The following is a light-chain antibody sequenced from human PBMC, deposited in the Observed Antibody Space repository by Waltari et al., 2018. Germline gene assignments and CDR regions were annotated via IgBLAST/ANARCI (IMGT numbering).Light chain of an antibody. J-gene: IGLJ2*01. CDR3: VAWDDRLNDRL. CDR2: KNE. CDR1: NPNISYNS. Sequence: QSVLTQPHSASGTPGPTVTLSCSGSNPNISYNSVYWSQQPPGTAPKLLLYKNEQRPSGVPDRFSGSKSGASASLAISGLRSEDEADYYCVAWDDRLNDRLFGGGTKLTVL. V-gene: IGLV1-47*01.